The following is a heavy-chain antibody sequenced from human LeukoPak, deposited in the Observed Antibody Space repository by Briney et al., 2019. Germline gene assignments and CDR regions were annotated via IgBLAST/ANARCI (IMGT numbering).Heavy chain of an antibody. V-gene: IGHV5-51*01. J-gene: IGHJ4*02. CDR2: IYPDDSDT. CDR3: AIGGDSTTSCYRCFDY. Sequence: SIQISCWGSGFVFTKYGVGCGRQITEKNLEWMGLIYPDDSDTRYSPSFQGQVTISADKSISTAYLQWSSLKASDTAMYYCAIGGDSTTSCYRCFDYWGQGALVTVSS. CDR1: GFVFTKYG. D-gene: IGHD2-2*02.